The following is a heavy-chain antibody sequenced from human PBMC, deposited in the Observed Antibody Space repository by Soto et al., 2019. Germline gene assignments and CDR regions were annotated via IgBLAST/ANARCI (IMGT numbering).Heavy chain of an antibody. CDR1: GGSISSGGYY. CDR2: IYYSGST. Sequence: SETLSLTCTVSGGSISSGGYYWSWIRQHPGKGLEWIGYIYYSGSTYYNPSLKSRVTISVDTSKNQFSLKLSSVTAADTAVYYCARDSYYGSGSYHWFDPWGQGTLVTVSS. V-gene: IGHV4-31*03. CDR3: ARDSYYGSGSYHWFDP. D-gene: IGHD3-10*01. J-gene: IGHJ5*02.